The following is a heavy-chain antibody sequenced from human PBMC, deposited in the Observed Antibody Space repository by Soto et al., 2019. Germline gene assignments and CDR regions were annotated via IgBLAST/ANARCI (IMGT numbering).Heavy chain of an antibody. V-gene: IGHV2-26*01. Sequence: ASGPTLVNPTETLTLTCTVSGFSLSNARMGVSWIRQPPGKALEWLAHIFSNDEKSYSTSLKSRLTISKDTSKSQVVLTMTNMDPVDTATYYCARIRKNYLLRFLTGVDYYMDVWGEGTTVTVSS. CDR2: IFSNDEK. D-gene: IGHD3-3*01. CDR1: GFSLSNARMG. J-gene: IGHJ6*03. CDR3: ARIRKNYLLRFLTGVDYYMDV.